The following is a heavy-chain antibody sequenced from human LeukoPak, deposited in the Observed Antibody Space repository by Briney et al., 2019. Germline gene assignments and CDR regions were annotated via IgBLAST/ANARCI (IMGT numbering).Heavy chain of an antibody. D-gene: IGHD5-24*01. CDR1: GGSISSYY. V-gene: IGHV4-59*01. Sequence: KSPETLSLTCTVSGGSISSYYWSWIRQPPGKGLEWIGYIYYSGSTNYNPSLKSRVTISVDTSKNQFSLKLSSVTAADTAVYYCARDGDGYTDYYGMDVWGQGTTVTVSS. J-gene: IGHJ6*02. CDR3: ARDGDGYTDYYGMDV. CDR2: IYYSGST.